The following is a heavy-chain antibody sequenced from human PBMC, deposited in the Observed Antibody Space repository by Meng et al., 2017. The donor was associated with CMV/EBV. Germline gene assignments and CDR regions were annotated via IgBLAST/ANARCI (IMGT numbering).Heavy chain of an antibody. J-gene: IGHJ4*02. CDR3: AREGDNPFDY. V-gene: IGHV4-30-4*08. CDR1: GGSISSGDYY. CDR2: IYYSGST. D-gene: IGHD2-21*02. Sequence: QVQPQEAGPGPGKPSHTPSLTCTVSGGSISSGDYYWSWIRQPPGKGLEWIGYIYYSGSTYYNPSLKSRVTISVDTSKNQFSLKLSSVTAADTAVYYCAREGDNPFDYWGQGTLVTVSS.